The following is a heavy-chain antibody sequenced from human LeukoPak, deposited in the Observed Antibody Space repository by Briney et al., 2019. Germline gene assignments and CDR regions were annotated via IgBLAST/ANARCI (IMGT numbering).Heavy chain of an antibody. V-gene: IGHV1-18*01. CDR3: ARFGVGDYYGSGSPPRPYYYYGMDV. J-gene: IGHJ6*02. Sequence: VSVKVSCKASGYTFTSYGISWVRQAPGQGLEWMGWISAYNGNTNYAQKLQGRVTMTTDTSTSTAYMELRSLRSDDTAVYYCARFGVGDYYGSGSPPRPYYYYGMDVWGQGTTVTVSS. D-gene: IGHD3-10*01. CDR1: GYTFTSYG. CDR2: ISAYNGNT.